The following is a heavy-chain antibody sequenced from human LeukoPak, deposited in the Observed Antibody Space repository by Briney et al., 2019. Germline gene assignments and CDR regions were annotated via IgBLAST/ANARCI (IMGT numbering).Heavy chain of an antibody. CDR3: ARAEGSSGYYLHYYFDY. CDR2: IIPIFGTA. D-gene: IGHD3-22*01. V-gene: IGHV1-69*13. CDR1: GYTFTSYD. Sequence: SVKVSCKASGYTFTSYDINWVRQATGQGLEWMGGIIPIFGTANYAQKSQGRVTVTADESTSTAYMELSSLRSEDTAVYYCARAEGSSGYYLHYYFDYWGQGTLVTVSS. J-gene: IGHJ4*02.